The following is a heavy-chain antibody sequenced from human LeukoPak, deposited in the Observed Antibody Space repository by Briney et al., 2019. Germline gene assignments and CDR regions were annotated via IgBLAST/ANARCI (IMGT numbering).Heavy chain of an antibody. V-gene: IGHV3-53*01. CDR1: GFSVSSKY. D-gene: IGHD2-8*02. CDR2: IYNDGST. Sequence: GSLRLSCAISGFSVSSKYMSWVRQPPGKGPEWVSVIYNDGSTYYADSVKGRFTISRDNSKNTLLLQMNSLRAEDTAIYYCARSGGVITVAPFDCWGQGSLVTVS. J-gene: IGHJ4*02. CDR3: ARSGGVITVAPFDC.